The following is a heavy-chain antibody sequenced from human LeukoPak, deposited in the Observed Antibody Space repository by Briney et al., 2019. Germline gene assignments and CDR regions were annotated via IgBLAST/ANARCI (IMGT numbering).Heavy chain of an antibody. CDR1: GFTFSSYW. V-gene: IGHV3-7*04. Sequence: GGSLRLSCAASGFTFSSYWMSWVRQAPGKGLEWVANIKEDGSEKYYVDSVKGRFTISRDNAKNSLYLQMNSLRGEDTAVYHCARARLAVSGNYFEYWGQGSLVTVSS. D-gene: IGHD6-19*01. CDR2: IKEDGSEK. J-gene: IGHJ4*02. CDR3: ARARLAVSGNYFEY.